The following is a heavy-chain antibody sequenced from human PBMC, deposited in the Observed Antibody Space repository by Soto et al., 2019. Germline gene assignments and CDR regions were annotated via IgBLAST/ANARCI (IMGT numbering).Heavy chain of an antibody. CDR1: GFTVSISY. V-gene: IGHV3-11*05. CDR2: ISASSSYT. D-gene: IGHD5-12*01. Sequence: GESLKISCAASGFTVSISYMSWIRQAPGKGLEWVSYISASSSYTNYADSVKGRFTISRDNAKNSLYLQMNSLRAEDTAVYYCARDHHRYSGYDYVDYWGQGTLVTVSS. CDR3: ARDHHRYSGYDYVDY. J-gene: IGHJ4*02.